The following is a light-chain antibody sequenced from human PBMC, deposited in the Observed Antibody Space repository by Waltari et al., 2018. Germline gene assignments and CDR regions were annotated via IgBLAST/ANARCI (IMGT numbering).Light chain of an antibody. J-gene: IGLJ6*01. Sequence: QSALTQPASVSGSPGQSITLSCSGTSSDVGGYNFVSWYQKHPDKAPKLIIFDVSNRPPGISDRCSGSKSGNTASLIISGLQTGDEAEYYCSSYASSDSLVFGSGTLVTVL. CDR1: SSDVGGYNF. V-gene: IGLV2-14*03. CDR3: SSYASSDSLV. CDR2: DVS.